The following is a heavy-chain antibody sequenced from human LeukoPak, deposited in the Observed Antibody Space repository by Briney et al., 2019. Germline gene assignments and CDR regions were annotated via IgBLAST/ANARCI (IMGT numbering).Heavy chain of an antibody. D-gene: IGHD3-9*01. Sequence: PGGSLRLSCAASGFTFSSYSMNWVRQAPGKGLEWVSAISGSGGSTYYADSVKGRFTISRDNSKNTLYLQMNSLRAEDTAVYYCAKVSYDILTGRRLGYSGGGYYFDYWGQGTLVTVSS. CDR3: AKVSYDILTGRRLGYSGGGYYFDY. V-gene: IGHV3-23*01. CDR2: ISGSGGST. CDR1: GFTFSSYS. J-gene: IGHJ4*02.